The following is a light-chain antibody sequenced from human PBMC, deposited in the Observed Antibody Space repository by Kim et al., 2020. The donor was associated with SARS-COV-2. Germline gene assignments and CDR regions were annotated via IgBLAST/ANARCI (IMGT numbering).Light chain of an antibody. J-gene: IGLJ2*01. CDR2: SNN. CDR1: SSNIGTNS. V-gene: IGLV1-44*01. CDR3: AAWDDSLNGVV. Sequence: QAVVTQPPSTSGTPGQRVTISCSGSSSNIGTNSVSWYQQLPGTAPKLLIHSNNQRPSGVPDQFSGSKSGTSASLAISGLQSEDEADYYCAAWDDSLNGVVFGGGTQLTVL.